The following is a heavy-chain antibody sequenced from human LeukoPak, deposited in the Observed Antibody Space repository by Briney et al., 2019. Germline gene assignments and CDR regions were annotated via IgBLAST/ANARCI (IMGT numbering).Heavy chain of an antibody. D-gene: IGHD1-14*01. CDR1: GFTFSSYW. CDR2: IDNDGSDT. CDR3: ARGGFHHGFDI. Sequence: GSLLLSCAASGFTFSSYWIHWVRRAPRKGLAWVSRIDNDGSDTIFADSVKGRFTLSRDNAKNTVYLQMNSLRAEDTAVYYCARGGFHHGFDIWGQGTMVTVS. J-gene: IGHJ3*02. V-gene: IGHV3-74*01.